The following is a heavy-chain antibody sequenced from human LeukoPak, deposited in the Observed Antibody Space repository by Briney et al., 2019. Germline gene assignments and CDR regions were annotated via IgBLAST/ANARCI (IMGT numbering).Heavy chain of an antibody. V-gene: IGHV3-53*01. CDR1: GFTVSSNY. Sequence: GGSLRLSCAASGFTVSSNYMSWVRQAPGKGLEWVSVIYSGGSTYYADSVKGRFTISRDNSKNTPYLQMNSLRAEDTAVYYCASGSGSYRTPYYYMDVWGTGTTVTVSS. CDR2: IYSGGST. J-gene: IGHJ6*03. CDR3: ASGSGSYRTPYYYMDV. D-gene: IGHD3-10*01.